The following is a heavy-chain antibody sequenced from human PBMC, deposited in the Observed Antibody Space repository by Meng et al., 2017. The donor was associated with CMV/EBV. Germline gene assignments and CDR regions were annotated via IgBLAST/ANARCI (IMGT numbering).Heavy chain of an antibody. D-gene: IGHD6-19*01. V-gene: IGHV2-5*01. J-gene: IGHJ2*01. CDR1: FSLSTSGVG. CDR2: IYWNDDK. CDR3: VHVWVVAGPEYWYFDL. Sequence: FSLSTSGVGVGWIRQPPVKALELLALIYWNDDKRYSPSLKSRLTITKDTSKNQVVLTMTNMDPVDTATYYRVHVWVVAGPEYWYFDLWGRGTLVTVSS.